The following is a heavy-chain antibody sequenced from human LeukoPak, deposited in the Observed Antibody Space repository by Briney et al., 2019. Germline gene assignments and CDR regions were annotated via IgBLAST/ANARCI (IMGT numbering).Heavy chain of an antibody. D-gene: IGHD2-21*01. CDR3: ARGCGGDCLDAFDI. J-gene: IGHJ3*02. V-gene: IGHV4-59*08. CDR2: IYYSGNT. Sequence: SETLSLTCSVSGASITNYYWSWIRQAPGKGLEWIGYIYYSGNTNTYNPSLKSRATISLYTSRKYFSLKLSSVTAADTAVYYCARGCGGDCLDAFDIWGQGTMVTVSS. CDR1: GASITNYY.